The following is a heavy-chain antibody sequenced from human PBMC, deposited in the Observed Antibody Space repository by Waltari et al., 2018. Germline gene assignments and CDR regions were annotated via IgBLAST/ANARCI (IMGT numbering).Heavy chain of an antibody. CDR2: IYYSGST. V-gene: IGHV4-39*07. CDR3: ASGTRGEYFDFWSAYYGAFDI. D-gene: IGHD3-3*01. Sequence: QLQLQESGPGLVKPSETLSLTCTVAGGSISSSRYYWGWIRQSPGKGLEWIGSIYYSGSTYYNPSLKSRVTISVDTSKNQFSLKLNSVTAADTAVYCCASGTRGEYFDFWSAYYGAFDIWGQGTMVTVSS. CDR1: GGSISSSRYY. J-gene: IGHJ3*02.